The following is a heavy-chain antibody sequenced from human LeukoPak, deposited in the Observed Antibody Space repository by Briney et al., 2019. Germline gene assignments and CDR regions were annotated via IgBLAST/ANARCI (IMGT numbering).Heavy chain of an antibody. V-gene: IGHV3-11*04. CDR2: ISSSGSTI. CDR3: AKLAKYFYGSETYYFFEH. Sequence: GGSLRLSCAASGFTFSDYYMSWIRQAPGKGLEWVSYISSSGSTIYYADSVKGRFTISRDNAKNSLYLQMNRLRAEDTAVYYCAKLAKYFYGSETYYFFEHWGQGTPVTASS. CDR1: GFTFSDYY. D-gene: IGHD3-10*01. J-gene: IGHJ4*02.